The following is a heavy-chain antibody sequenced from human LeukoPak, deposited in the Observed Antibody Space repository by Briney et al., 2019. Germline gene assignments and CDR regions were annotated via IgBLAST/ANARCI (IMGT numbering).Heavy chain of an antibody. D-gene: IGHD3-22*01. CDR3: ALNYYDSSGYLHYFDY. CDR2: ISYDGSNK. J-gene: IGHJ4*02. V-gene: IGHV3-30-3*01. Sequence: GRSLRLSCAASGFTFSSYAMHWVRQAPGKGLEWVAVISYDGSNKYYADSVKGRLTISRDNSKNTLYLQMNSLRAEDTAVYYCALNYYDSSGYLHYFDYWGQGTLVTVSS. CDR1: GFTFSSYA.